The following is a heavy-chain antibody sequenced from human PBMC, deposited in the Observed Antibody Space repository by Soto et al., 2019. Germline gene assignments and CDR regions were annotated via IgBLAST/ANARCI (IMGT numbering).Heavy chain of an antibody. J-gene: IGHJ4*02. Sequence: EVQLLESGGGLVQPGGSLRLSCAASGFTFSNYAMSWVRQAPGKGLEWVSAISGSGGSTYYADSVKGRFIISRDNSKNTVYLQMNSLRAEDTAVYYCAKGGYCSSTSCFPFDYWGQATLVTVSS. CDR1: GFTFSNYA. CDR3: AKGGYCSSTSCFPFDY. V-gene: IGHV3-23*01. CDR2: ISGSGGST. D-gene: IGHD2-2*01.